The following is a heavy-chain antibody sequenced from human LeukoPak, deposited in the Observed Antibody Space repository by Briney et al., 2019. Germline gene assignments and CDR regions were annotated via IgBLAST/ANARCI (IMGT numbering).Heavy chain of an antibody. CDR3: AGDNYAGANWFDP. CDR2: IIPIFGTA. Sequence: ASVKVSCKASGGTFSSYAISWVRQAPGQGLEWMGGIIPIFGTANYAQKFQGRVTITTDESTSTAYMELSSLRSEDTAVYYCAGDNYAGANWFDPWGQGTLVTVSS. J-gene: IGHJ5*02. D-gene: IGHD1-7*01. CDR1: GGTFSSYA. V-gene: IGHV1-69*05.